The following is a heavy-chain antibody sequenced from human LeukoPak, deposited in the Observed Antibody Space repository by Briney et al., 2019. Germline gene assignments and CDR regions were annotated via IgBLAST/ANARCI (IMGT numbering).Heavy chain of an antibody. J-gene: IGHJ4*02. CDR3: AREWDSGSYYLGYFDY. D-gene: IGHD1-26*01. Sequence: GWSLRLSCAASGFTFSDHYMDSVRQAPGKWLEWVGRMRNKANSYTTEYAASVKGRFTISRDDSKNSLSLKMNSLKCEDTAVYYCAREWDSGSYYLGYFDYWGQGTLVTVSS. CDR2: MRNKANSYTT. CDR1: GFTFSDHY. V-gene: IGHV3-72*01.